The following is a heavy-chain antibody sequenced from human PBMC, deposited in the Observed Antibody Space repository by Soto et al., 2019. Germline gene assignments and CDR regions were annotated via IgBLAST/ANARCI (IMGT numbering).Heavy chain of an antibody. CDR1: GDSVSSISAA. Sequence: SQTLSLTCAISGDSVSSISAAWNWIRQSPSRGLEWLGRTYYRSKWYSEYAIFVEGRITINPDTSKNRFSLQLNSMTPEDTAVYYCARAKVLGRGWSPPDWFDYWGHGTLVTVSS. J-gene: IGHJ5*01. V-gene: IGHV6-1*01. CDR2: TYYRSKWYS. D-gene: IGHD6-19*01. CDR3: ARAKVLGRGWSPPDWFDY.